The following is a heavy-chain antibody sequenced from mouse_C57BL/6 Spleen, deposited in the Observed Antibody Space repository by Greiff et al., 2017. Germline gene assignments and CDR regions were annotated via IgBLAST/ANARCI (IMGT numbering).Heavy chain of an antibody. CDR1: GYTFTDYY. CDR2: IYPGSGNT. D-gene: IGHD1-1*01. Sequence: VQLQQSGAELVRPGASVKLSCKASGYTFTDYYINWVKQRPGQGLEWIARIYPGSGNTYYNEKFKGKATLTAEKSSSTAYMQLSSLTSEDSAVYFCARSLSITTVVGGAMDYWGQGTSVTVSS. J-gene: IGHJ4*01. V-gene: IGHV1-76*01. CDR3: ARSLSITTVVGGAMDY.